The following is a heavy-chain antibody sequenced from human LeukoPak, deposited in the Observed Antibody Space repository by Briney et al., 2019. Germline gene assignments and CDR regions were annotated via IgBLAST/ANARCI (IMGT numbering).Heavy chain of an antibody. CDR2: IGISGSTI. J-gene: IGHJ4*02. D-gene: IGHD3-10*01. CDR3: AREAGRVGSYFPYYFDY. Sequence: GRSLRPSRAASGSTFSSYSMNSVRQAPRKGLGWDSYIGISGSTIYYTDSVKGRFTIARDNAKHSFYLQMKSLRAEDTAVYYCAREAGRVGSYFPYYFDYWGQGTLVTVSS. V-gene: IGHV3-48*04. CDR1: GSTFSSYS.